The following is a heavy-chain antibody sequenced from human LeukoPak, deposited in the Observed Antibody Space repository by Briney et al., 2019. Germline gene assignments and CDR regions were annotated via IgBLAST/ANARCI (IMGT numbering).Heavy chain of an antibody. D-gene: IGHD1-7*01. CDR2: ISSSSSYI. CDR3: ATLTGATDDYYYYGMDV. J-gene: IGHJ6*02. Sequence: GGSLRLSCAASGLTFSSYAMTWVRQAPGKGLEWVSSISSSSSYIYYADSVKGRFTISRDNAKNSLYLQMNSLRAEDTAVYYCATLTGATDDYYYYGMDVWGQGTTVTVSS. CDR1: GLTFSSYA. V-gene: IGHV3-21*01.